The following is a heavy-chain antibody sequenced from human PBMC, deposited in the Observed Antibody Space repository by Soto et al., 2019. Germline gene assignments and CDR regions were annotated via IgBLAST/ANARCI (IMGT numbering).Heavy chain of an antibody. J-gene: IGHJ4*01. Sequence: QVQLVQSGAEVKKPGSSVKVSCKASGGTFSSYSINWVRQAPGQGLEWMGGIIPIFGTANNAQKFQGRVTITADESATTVYMERSSLRSEDTAVYYCARAPNILTVKYYFDYWGQEPWSPSPQ. D-gene: IGHD3-9*01. CDR2: IIPIFGTA. CDR3: ARAPNILTVKYYFDY. CDR1: GGTFSSYS. V-gene: IGHV1-69*01.